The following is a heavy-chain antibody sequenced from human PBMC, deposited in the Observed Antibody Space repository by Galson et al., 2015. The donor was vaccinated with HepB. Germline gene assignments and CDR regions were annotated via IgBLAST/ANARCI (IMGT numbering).Heavy chain of an antibody. CDR2: ISGSGTST. V-gene: IGHV3-23*01. Sequence: SLRLSCAASGFTFSTYAMSWVRQAPGKGLEWVSGISGSGTSTYYADSVKGRFTIARDNSKNTLHLQMNSLRAEDTAVYYCTKGHGLSESWGQGSLVTVSS. D-gene: IGHD5-24*01. J-gene: IGHJ5*02. CDR1: GFTFSTYA. CDR3: TKGHGLSES.